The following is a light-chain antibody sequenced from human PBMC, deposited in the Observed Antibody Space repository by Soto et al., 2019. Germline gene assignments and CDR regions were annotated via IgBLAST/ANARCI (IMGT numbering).Light chain of an antibody. V-gene: IGLV2-14*01. CDR3: SSYTSSSTNV. CDR1: SSDVGGYNY. J-gene: IGLJ1*01. Sequence: SHGRARHIIKTETSSDVGGYNYVSWYQQHPGKAPKLMIYEVSKRPSGVPDRFSGSKSGTTASLTISGLQAVDEADYYCSSYTSSSTNVFGTGTKVTVL. CDR2: EVS.